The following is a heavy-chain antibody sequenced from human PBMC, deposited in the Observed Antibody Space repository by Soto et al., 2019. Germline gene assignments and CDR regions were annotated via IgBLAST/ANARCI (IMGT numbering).Heavy chain of an antibody. CDR1: GFTFSNYW. CDR2: IKEDGSDK. D-gene: IGHD4-4*01. Sequence: WGSLRLSCAASGFTFSNYWMNWFRQAPGKGLEWVANIKEDGSDKHYVDSVKGRFSISRDNPKNSLFLQMNSLRAEDTAVYYCVTDRDYSKAYWGQGTLVTVSS. CDR3: VTDRDYSKAY. J-gene: IGHJ4*02. V-gene: IGHV3-7*01.